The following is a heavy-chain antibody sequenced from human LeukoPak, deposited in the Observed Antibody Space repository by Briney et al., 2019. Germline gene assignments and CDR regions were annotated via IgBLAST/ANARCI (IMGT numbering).Heavy chain of an antibody. J-gene: IGHJ4*02. CDR3: AKVGGYCSGGSCYSHLYYFDY. D-gene: IGHD2-15*01. V-gene: IGHV3-23*01. CDR1: GFTFSSYA. Sequence: GGSRRPSCAASGFTFSSYAMSWVRQAPGKGLEWVSAISGSGDTTYHADSVKGRFTISRDNAKNSLYLQMNSLRAEDTALYYCAKVGGYCSGGSCYSHLYYFDYWGQGTLVTVSS. CDR2: ISGSGDTT.